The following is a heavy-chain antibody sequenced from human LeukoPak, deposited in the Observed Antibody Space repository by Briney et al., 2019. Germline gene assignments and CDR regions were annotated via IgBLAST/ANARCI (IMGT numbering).Heavy chain of an antibody. J-gene: IGHJ3*02. V-gene: IGHV1-2*02. CDR1: GYTFSGYY. CDR2: INPNSGGT. D-gene: IGHD5-18*01. Sequence: ASVKVSCKASGYTFSGYYIHWVRQAPGQGLEWMGWINPNSGGTNYAQKFQGRVTMTRDTSITTAYMELSRLRFDDTAVYYCARDPVDTTNDAFDIWGQGTMVTVS. CDR3: ARDPVDTTNDAFDI.